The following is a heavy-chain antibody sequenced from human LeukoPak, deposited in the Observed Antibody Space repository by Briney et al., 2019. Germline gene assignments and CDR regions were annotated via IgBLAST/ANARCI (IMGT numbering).Heavy chain of an antibody. J-gene: IGHJ4*02. Sequence: GGSLRLSCAASGFTFDDYGMSWVRQAPGKGLEWVSGINWNGGSTAYADSVKGRFTISRDNAKNSLYLQMNSLRAEDTAFYYCARDLWGSSSSQLATFDYCGQGTLVTVSS. CDR1: GFTFDDYG. CDR3: ARDLWGSSSSQLATFDY. D-gene: IGHD6-6*01. CDR2: INWNGGST. V-gene: IGHV3-20*04.